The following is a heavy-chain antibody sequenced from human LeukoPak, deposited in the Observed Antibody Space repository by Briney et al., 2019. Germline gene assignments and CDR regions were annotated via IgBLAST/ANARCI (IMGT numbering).Heavy chain of an antibody. Sequence: QPGGSLRLSCAASGFTFSSYAMHWVRQAPGKGLEYVSAISSNGGSTYYANSVKGRFTISRDNSKNTLYLQMGSLRAEDMAVYYCARAKYYDFWSGYHLMGAFDIWGQGTMVTVSS. CDR1: GFTFSSYA. J-gene: IGHJ3*02. CDR2: ISSNGGST. CDR3: ARAKYYDFWSGYHLMGAFDI. D-gene: IGHD3-3*01. V-gene: IGHV3-64*01.